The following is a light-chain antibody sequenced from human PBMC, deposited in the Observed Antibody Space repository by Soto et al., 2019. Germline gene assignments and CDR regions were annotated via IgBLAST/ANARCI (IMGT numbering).Light chain of an antibody. J-gene: IGKJ2*01. CDR1: QTISTY. Sequence: IQMTQSPSSLSASVGDRVTNTCRASQTISTYLNWYQQNPEKTPKLLIYAESNLQNGVPSRFNGSGSGTDFTLTINSLQPENYANYYCHHSFNTPDIFGQVTKLEIK. V-gene: IGKV1-39*01. CDR3: HHSFNTPDI. CDR2: AES.